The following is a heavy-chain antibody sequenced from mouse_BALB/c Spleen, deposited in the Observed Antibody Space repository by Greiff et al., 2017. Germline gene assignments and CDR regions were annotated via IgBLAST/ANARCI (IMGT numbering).Heavy chain of an antibody. V-gene: IGHV2-9*02. CDR2: IWAGGST. Sequence: QVQLKESGPGLVAPSQSLSITCTVSGFSLTSYGVHWVRQPPGKGLEWLGVIWAGGSTNYNSALMSRLSISKDNSKSQVFLKMNSLQTDDTAMYYCARGSYDGYTWFAYWGQGTLVTVSA. CDR1: GFSLTSYG. CDR3: ARGSYDGYTWFAY. D-gene: IGHD2-3*01. J-gene: IGHJ3*01.